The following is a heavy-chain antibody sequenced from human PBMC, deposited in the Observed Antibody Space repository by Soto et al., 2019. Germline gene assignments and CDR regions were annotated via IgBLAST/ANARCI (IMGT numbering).Heavy chain of an antibody. CDR1: GFTFRSYA. Sequence: PGGSLRLSCAASGFTFRSYAMSWVRQAPGKGLEWVSSFSVSGASTYYADSVRGRFTISRDTSKSTLYLQMNSLRAEDTAIYYCAKDSGYNYGYAHGMDVWGQGTTVPSP. CDR2: FSVSGAST. J-gene: IGHJ6*02. V-gene: IGHV3-23*01. CDR3: AKDSGYNYGYAHGMDV. D-gene: IGHD5-18*01.